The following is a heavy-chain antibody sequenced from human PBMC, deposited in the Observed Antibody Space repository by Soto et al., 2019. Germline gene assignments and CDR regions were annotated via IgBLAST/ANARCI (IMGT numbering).Heavy chain of an antibody. J-gene: IGHJ4*02. V-gene: IGHV3-23*01. Sequence: EVQLLESGGGLVQPGGSLRLSCAASGFTFSSYAVTWVRQAPGKGLEWVSVISMSGGSTYYADSVKGRFTISRDNSKNTLYLQMNSLRAEDTAVYYCAKDRGSDYSLLYFEYWGQGTLVTVSS. CDR3: AKDRGSDYSLLYFEY. CDR1: GFTFSSYA. D-gene: IGHD4-17*01. CDR2: ISMSGGST.